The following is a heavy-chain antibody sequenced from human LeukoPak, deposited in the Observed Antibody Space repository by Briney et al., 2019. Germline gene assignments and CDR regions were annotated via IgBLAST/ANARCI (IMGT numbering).Heavy chain of an antibody. CDR1: GFTFSSYA. V-gene: IGHV3-30*01. CDR2: ISYDGSNK. CDR3: ARGGWTGDGYFDY. D-gene: IGHD6-19*01. Sequence: PGRSLRLSCAASGFTFSSYAMHRVRQAPGKGLEWVAVISYDGSNKYYADSVKGRFTISRDNSKNTLYLQMNSLRAEDTAVYYCARGGWTGDGYFDYWGQGTLVTVSS. J-gene: IGHJ4*02.